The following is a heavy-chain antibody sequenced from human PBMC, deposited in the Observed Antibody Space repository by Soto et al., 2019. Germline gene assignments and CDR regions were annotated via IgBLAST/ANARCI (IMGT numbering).Heavy chain of an antibody. CDR1: GFTFSNYA. V-gene: IGHV3-23*01. J-gene: IGHJ4*02. CDR3: AKGHLRSCSGVICYPFDY. Sequence: GGSLRLSCAASGFTFSNYAMNWVRQAPGKGLEWVSSITGGAESRYHADSVKGRFTISRDNSENTVFLQMNSLRAEDTAVYYCAKGHLRSCSGVICYPFDYWGQGTLVTVSS. CDR2: ITGGAESR. D-gene: IGHD2-15*01.